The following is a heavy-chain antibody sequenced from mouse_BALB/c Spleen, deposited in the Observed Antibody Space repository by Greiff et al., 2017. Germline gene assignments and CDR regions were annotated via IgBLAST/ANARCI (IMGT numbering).Heavy chain of an antibody. Sequence: EVKLMESGPGLVKPSQSLSLTCSVTGYSITSGYYWNWIRQFPGNKLEWMGYISYDGSNNYNPSLKNRISITRDTSKNQFFLKLNSVTTEDTATYDCARRDYRYDRAWFAYWGQGTLVTVSA. CDR2: ISYDGSN. D-gene: IGHD2-14*01. CDR3: ARRDYRYDRAWFAY. V-gene: IGHV3-6*02. CDR1: GYSITSGYY. J-gene: IGHJ3*01.